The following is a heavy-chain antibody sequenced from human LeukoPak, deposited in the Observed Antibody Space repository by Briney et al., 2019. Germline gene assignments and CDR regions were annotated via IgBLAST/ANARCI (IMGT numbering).Heavy chain of an antibody. J-gene: IGHJ6*02. Sequence: PGGSLRLSCAASGFTFDDYGMSWVRQAPGRELEWLAVTSDDEINKYYGDSVKGRFTISRDNSKNTLYLQMNSLRPDDTAVYHCAKDRLQGYYYGMDVWGQGTTVTVSS. CDR3: AKDRLQGYYYGMDV. CDR1: GFTFDDYG. D-gene: IGHD2-15*01. V-gene: IGHV3-30*18. CDR2: TSDDEINK.